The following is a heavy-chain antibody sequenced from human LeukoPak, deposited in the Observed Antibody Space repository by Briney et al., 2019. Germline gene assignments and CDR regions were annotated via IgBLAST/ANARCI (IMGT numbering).Heavy chain of an antibody. J-gene: IGHJ4*02. CDR3: ARGEDGYNPFLE. CDR1: GFTVSSYK. CDR2: ISSSDNTK. D-gene: IGHD5-24*01. V-gene: IGHV3-48*03. Sequence: LAGGSLRLSCAASGFTVSSYKMNWVRQAPGKGLEWVSHISSSDNTKYYADPVKGRFTISRDNAKNSLYLQMNSLRAEDTAVYYCARGEDGYNPFLEWGQGTLVPVSS.